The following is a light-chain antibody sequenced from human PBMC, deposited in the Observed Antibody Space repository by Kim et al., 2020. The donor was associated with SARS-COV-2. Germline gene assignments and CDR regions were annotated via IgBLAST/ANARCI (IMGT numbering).Light chain of an antibody. Sequence: NFMLTQPHSVSESPGNTVTISCTRYSGSIASNYVQWYQQRPGSAPTTVLYEDHQRPSGVPDRFSGSIDSSSNSASLTISGLQSEDESDYYCQSFDSTNQVFGGGTQLTVL. J-gene: IGLJ3*02. V-gene: IGLV6-57*03. CDR3: QSFDSTNQV. CDR2: EDH. CDR1: SGSIASNY.